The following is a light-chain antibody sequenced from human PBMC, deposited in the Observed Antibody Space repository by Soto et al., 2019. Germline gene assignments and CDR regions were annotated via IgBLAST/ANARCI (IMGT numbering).Light chain of an antibody. J-gene: IGLJ3*02. V-gene: IGLV1-47*01. CDR2: RNN. CDR1: SSSIGSNF. CDR3: AAWDGTLATLV. Sequence: QSVLTQPPSASGTPGQRVTMSCSGGSSSIGSNFVYWYQQVPGTAPKLLIYRNNQRPSGVPDRFSGSKSATSASLAITGLRSEDDADYLCAAWDGTLATLVFGGGTKLTVL.